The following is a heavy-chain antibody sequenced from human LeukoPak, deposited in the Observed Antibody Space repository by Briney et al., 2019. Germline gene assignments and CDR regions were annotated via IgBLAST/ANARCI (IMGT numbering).Heavy chain of an antibody. CDR3: ARRPYSSSWYTLDDAFDI. J-gene: IGHJ3*02. Sequence: SETLSLTCTVSGGSISSYYWSWIRQPPGKGLEWIGYIYYSGSTNYNPSLKSRVTISVDTSKNQFSLKLSSVTAADTAVYYCARRPYSSSWYTLDDAFDIWGQGTMVTVSS. CDR2: IYYSGST. V-gene: IGHV4-59*12. CDR1: GGSISSYY. D-gene: IGHD6-13*01.